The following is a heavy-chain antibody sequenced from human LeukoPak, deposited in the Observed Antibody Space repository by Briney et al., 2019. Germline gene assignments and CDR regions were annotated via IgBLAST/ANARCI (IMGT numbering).Heavy chain of an antibody. CDR2: INAYNGNT. CDR3: ARDRHIAAAVYYYYMDV. V-gene: IGHV1-18*01. D-gene: IGHD6-13*01. J-gene: IGHJ6*03. CDR1: GGTFSSYA. Sequence: ASVKVSCKASGGTFSSYAISWVRQAPGQGPEWMGWINAYNGNTDYAQRVQGRVTMTTDTSTSTAYMELRSLRSDDTAVYYCARDRHIAAAVYYYYMDVWGKGTPVTVSS.